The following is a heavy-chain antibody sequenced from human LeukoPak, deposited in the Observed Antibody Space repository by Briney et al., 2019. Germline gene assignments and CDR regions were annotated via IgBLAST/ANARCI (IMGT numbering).Heavy chain of an antibody. CDR3: ARVHYDFWSGYSYYFDY. D-gene: IGHD3-3*01. Sequence: ASVTVSCEASGYTFTSYGIRWVRQAPGQGREWMGWISAYNGNTNYAQKLQGRVTMTTDTSTSTAYMELRSLRSDDTAVYYCARVHYDFWSGYSYYFDYWGQGTLVTVSS. CDR2: ISAYNGNT. V-gene: IGHV1-18*01. J-gene: IGHJ4*02. CDR1: GYTFTSYG.